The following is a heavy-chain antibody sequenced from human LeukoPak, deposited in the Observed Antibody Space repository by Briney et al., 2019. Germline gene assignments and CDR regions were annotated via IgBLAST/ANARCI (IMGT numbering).Heavy chain of an antibody. CDR1: GGSISSSSYY. Sequence: SETLSLTCTVSGGSISSSSYYWSWIRQPAGKGLEWIGRIYTSGSTNYNPSLKSRVTMSVDTSKNQFSLKLSSVTAADTAVYYCARDIHCSSTSCYAFDIWGQGTMVTVSS. D-gene: IGHD2-2*01. CDR3: ARDIHCSSTSCYAFDI. CDR2: IYTSGST. V-gene: IGHV4-61*02. J-gene: IGHJ3*02.